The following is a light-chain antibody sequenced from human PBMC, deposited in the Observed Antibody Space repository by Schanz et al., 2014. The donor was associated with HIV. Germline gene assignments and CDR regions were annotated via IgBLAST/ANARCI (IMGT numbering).Light chain of an antibody. Sequence: QSALTQPASVSGSPGQSITISCTGTSSDVGGYNYVSWYQQHPGKAPKLMIYDVSNRPSGVSNRFSGSKSGNTASLTISGLQAEDEADYYCAAWDDSLNAAVFGGGTQLTVL. J-gene: IGLJ7*01. CDR3: AAWDDSLNAAV. CDR1: SSDVGGYNY. CDR2: DVS. V-gene: IGLV2-14*01.